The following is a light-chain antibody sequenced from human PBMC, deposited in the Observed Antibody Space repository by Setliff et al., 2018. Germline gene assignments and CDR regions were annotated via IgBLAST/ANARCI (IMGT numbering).Light chain of an antibody. CDR3: SSYTGSNSHV. Sequence: QSVLTQPASVSGSPGQSITISCTGSSSDVGGYNHVSRYQQHPGKAPKLMIYDVGXRPSGVSNRXXXXXXXXXASLTISGLQAEDEADYYCSSYTGSNSHVFGTGTKVTVL. J-gene: IGLJ1*01. CDR1: SSDVGGYNH. CDR2: DVG. V-gene: IGLV2-14*01.